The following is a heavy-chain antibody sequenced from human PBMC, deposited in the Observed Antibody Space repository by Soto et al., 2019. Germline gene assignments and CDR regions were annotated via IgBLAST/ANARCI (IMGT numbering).Heavy chain of an antibody. CDR2: IKQDGSEK. D-gene: IGHD4-17*01. CDR1: GFTFSTYL. CDR3: ARDLASTTIPNY. V-gene: IGHV3-7*04. Sequence: GGSLRLSCVASGFTFSTYLMSWVRQAPGKGLEWVANIKQDGSEKYYVDSVKGRFTISRDNAKNSLYLQMNSLRAEDTAVYYCARDLASTTIPNYWGQGTLVTVSS. J-gene: IGHJ4*02.